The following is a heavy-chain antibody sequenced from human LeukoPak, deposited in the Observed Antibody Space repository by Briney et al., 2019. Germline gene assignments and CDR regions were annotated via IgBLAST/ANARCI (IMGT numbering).Heavy chain of an antibody. D-gene: IGHD4-17*01. V-gene: IGHV4-30-2*01. Sequence: SETLSLTCAVSGVSISSGGYSWSWIRQPPGKGLEWIGYIYHSGSTYYNPSLKSRVTISVDRSKNQFSLKLSSVTAADTAVYYCAREGGYGDADAFDIWGQGTMVTVSS. CDR3: AREGGYGDADAFDI. CDR1: GVSISSGGYS. J-gene: IGHJ3*02. CDR2: IYHSGST.